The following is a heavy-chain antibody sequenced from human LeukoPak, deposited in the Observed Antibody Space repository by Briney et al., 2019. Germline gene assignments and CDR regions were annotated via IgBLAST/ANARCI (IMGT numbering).Heavy chain of an antibody. Sequence: GGSLRLSCAASGFTFSSYWMHWVRQAPGKGLVWVSRINSGGSSTSYADSVKGRFTISRDNAKNTLYLQMNSLRAEDTAVYYCASPTAYSSSRLDYFDYWGQGTLVTVSS. CDR3: ASPTAYSSSRLDYFDY. CDR1: GFTFSSYW. D-gene: IGHD6-13*01. J-gene: IGHJ4*02. V-gene: IGHV3-74*01. CDR2: INSGGSST.